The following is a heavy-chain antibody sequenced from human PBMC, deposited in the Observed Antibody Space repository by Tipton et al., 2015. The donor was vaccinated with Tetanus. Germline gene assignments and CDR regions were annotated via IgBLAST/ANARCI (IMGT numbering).Heavy chain of an antibody. CDR3: ARAADWGPIDY. CDR2: INPSGGSA. Sequence: QSGAEVKKPGASVKVSCKASGYTFTSYHMHWVRQAPGQGLEWMGLINPSGGSAKCAQNFQGRVTMTRDTSTSTVYMELSSLRSEDTAVYYCARAADWGPIDYWGQGTLVTVSS. CDR1: GYTFTSYH. V-gene: IGHV1-46*01. J-gene: IGHJ4*02. D-gene: IGHD7-27*01.